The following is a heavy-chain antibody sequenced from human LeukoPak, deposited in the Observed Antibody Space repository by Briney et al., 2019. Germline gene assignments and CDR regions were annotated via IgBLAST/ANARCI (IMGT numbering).Heavy chain of an antibody. J-gene: IGHJ4*02. Sequence: ETLSLTCAVYGGSFSGYYWSWIRQPPGKGLEWIGEINHSGSTNYNPSLKSRVTISVDTSKNQFSLKLSSVTAADTAVYYCARAGLIYYDSSGYYGHRGQGTLVTASS. D-gene: IGHD3-22*01. CDR3: ARAGLIYYDSSGYYGH. CDR2: INHSGST. V-gene: IGHV4-34*01. CDR1: GGSFSGYY.